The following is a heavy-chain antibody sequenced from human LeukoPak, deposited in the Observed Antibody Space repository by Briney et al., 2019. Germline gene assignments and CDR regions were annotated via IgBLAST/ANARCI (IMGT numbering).Heavy chain of an antibody. CDR1: GFTFDDYA. J-gene: IGHJ5*02. CDR3: ARESFLEWLLSANWFDP. Sequence: GGSLRLSCAASGFTFDDYAMHWVRQAPGKGLEWVSYISSSSSTIYYADSVKGRFTISRDNAKNSLYLQMNSLRAEDTAVYYCARESFLEWLLSANWFDPWGQGTLVIVSS. D-gene: IGHD3-3*01. V-gene: IGHV3-48*01. CDR2: ISSSSSTI.